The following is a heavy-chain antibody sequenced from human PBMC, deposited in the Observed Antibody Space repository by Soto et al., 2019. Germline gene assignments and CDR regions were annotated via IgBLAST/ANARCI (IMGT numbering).Heavy chain of an antibody. V-gene: IGHV4-34*01. J-gene: IGHJ4*02. CDR2: INHSGST. D-gene: IGHD3-9*01. CDR3: ARGGPHLLRYFDWSPFDY. Sequence: SETLSLTCAVYGGSFSGYYWSWIRQPPGKGLEWIGEINHSGSTNYNPSLKSRVTISVDTSKNQFSLKLSSVTAADTAVYYCARGGPHLLRYFDWSPFDYWGQGTLVTVSS. CDR1: GGSFSGYY.